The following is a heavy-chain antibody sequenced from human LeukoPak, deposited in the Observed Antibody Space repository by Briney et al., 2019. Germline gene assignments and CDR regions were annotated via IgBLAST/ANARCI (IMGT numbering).Heavy chain of an antibody. CDR2: IKEDGNEK. J-gene: IGHJ4*02. CDR3: AKIGTGYSSGWYWGNYFDY. D-gene: IGHD6-19*01. V-gene: IGHV3-7*03. CDR1: GFTFNNYW. Sequence: GGSLRLSCAASGFTFNNYWMTWVRQAPGKGLEWVANIKEDGNEKYYVDSVKGRFTISRDNSKNTLYLQMNSLRAEDTAVYYCAKIGTGYSSGWYWGNYFDYWGQGTLVTVSS.